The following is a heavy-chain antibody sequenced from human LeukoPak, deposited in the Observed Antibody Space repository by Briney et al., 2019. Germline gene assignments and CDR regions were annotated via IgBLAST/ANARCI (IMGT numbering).Heavy chain of an antibody. CDR1: GYTFTGYH. Sequence: GASVKVSCKASGYTFTGYHMHWVRQAPGQGLEWMGWINSYSGETNYAQKFQGRVTMARDTSISTAYVELSRLTSDDTAVYYCSWGIIGGHDFDYWGQGTLVTVSS. J-gene: IGHJ4*02. D-gene: IGHD3-16*01. V-gene: IGHV1-2*02. CDR2: INSYSGET. CDR3: SWGIIGGHDFDY.